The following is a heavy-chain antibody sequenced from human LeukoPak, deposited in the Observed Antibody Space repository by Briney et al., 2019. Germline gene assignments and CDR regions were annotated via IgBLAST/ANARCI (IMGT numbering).Heavy chain of an antibody. V-gene: IGHV4-4*07. CDR1: GGSISSYY. J-gene: IGHJ4*02. D-gene: IGHD5-24*01. Sequence: SETLSLTCTVSGGSISSYYWSWIRQPAGKGLEWIGRIYTSGSTNYNPSLKSRVTMSVDTSKNQFSLKLSSVTAADTAVYYCAREHSGEMATIIDYWGQGTLVTVSS. CDR3: AREHSGEMATIIDY. CDR2: IYTSGST.